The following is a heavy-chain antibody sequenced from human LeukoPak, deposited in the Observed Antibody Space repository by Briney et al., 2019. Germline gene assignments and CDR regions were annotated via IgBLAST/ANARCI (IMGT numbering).Heavy chain of an antibody. CDR1: GFTFSSYS. CDR3: ARDVVVVTTKVYYYMDV. J-gene: IGHJ6*03. V-gene: IGHV3-21*01. D-gene: IGHD3-22*01. CDR2: ISSSTTYI. Sequence: GGSLRLSCAASGFTFSSYSMNWVRQAPGKGLEWVSSISSSTTYIYYADSVKGRFTISRDNAKNSLYLQMNSLRAEDTAVYYCARDVVVVTTKVYYYMDVWGKGTTVTISS.